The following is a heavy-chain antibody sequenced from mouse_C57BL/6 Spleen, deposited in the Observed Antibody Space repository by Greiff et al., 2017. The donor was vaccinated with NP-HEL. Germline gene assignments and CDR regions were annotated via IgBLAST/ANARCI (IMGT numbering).Heavy chain of an antibody. CDR2: IYPGDGDT. CDR3: ARWLLPYAMDY. Sequence: QVQLQQSGPELVKPGASVKISCKASGYAFSSSWMNWVKQRPGKGLEWIGRIYPGDGDTNYNGKFKGKATLTADTSSSTAYMQLSSLTSEDSAVYFCARWLLPYAMDYWGQGTSVTVSS. CDR1: GYAFSSSW. D-gene: IGHD2-3*01. J-gene: IGHJ4*01. V-gene: IGHV1-82*01.